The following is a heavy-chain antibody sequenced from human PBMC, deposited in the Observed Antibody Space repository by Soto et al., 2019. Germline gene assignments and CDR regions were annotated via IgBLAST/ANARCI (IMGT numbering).Heavy chain of an antibody. CDR1: GDSVSSNSAS. CDR2: TYHRSMWYN. CDR3: AREVVTAKRGFDY. V-gene: IGHV6-1*01. D-gene: IGHD2-21*02. J-gene: IGHJ4*02. Sequence: PSQTLSLTCVISGDSVSSNSASWNWIRQSPSRGLEWLGRTYHRSMWYNDYALSVKGRITVNPDTSKNQFSLQLTSVTPEETAVYYCAREVVTAKRGFDYWGQGTLVTVSS.